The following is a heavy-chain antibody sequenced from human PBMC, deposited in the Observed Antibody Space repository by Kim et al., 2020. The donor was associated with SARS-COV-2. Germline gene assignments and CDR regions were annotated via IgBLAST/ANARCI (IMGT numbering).Heavy chain of an antibody. CDR3: ARGHLGELSSNDY. CDR2: INSDGSRI. V-gene: IGHV3-74*01. J-gene: IGHJ4*02. D-gene: IGHD3-16*02. Sequence: GGSLRLSCAASGFTFSSYWMHWVRQAPGKGLVWVSRINSDGSRISYADSVKGRFTISRDNAKNTLYLQMNSLRAEDTAVYYCARGHLGELSSNDYWGQGTLVTVS. CDR1: GFTFSSYW.